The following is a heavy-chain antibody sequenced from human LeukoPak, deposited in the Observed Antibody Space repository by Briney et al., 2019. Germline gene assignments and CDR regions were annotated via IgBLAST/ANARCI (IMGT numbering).Heavy chain of an antibody. J-gene: IGHJ4*02. CDR2: ISGSGGST. CDR1: GFTFSRYW. Sequence: GGSLRLSCAASGFTFSRYWMSWVRQAPGKGLEWVSAISGSGGSTYYADSVKGRFTISRDNSKNTLYLQMNSLRAEDTAVYYCAKDLIYYGSGSYAGFDYWGQGTLVTVSS. V-gene: IGHV3-23*01. CDR3: AKDLIYYGSGSYAGFDY. D-gene: IGHD3-10*01.